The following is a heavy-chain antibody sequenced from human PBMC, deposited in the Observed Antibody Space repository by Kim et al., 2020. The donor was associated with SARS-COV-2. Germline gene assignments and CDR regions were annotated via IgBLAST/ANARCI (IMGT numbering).Heavy chain of an antibody. CDR2: IYNSGST. CDR3: ASFGVGAFDY. J-gene: IGHJ4*02. CDR1: GGSISSSNW. V-gene: IGHV4-4*02. Sequence: SETLSLTCAVSGGSISSSNWWCCVRQPPGKLLEWIGEIYNSGSTNYNPSLKSRVTISVDKTKNQFSLQLSSVTAADTAVYYCASFGVGAFDYWGQGTPVT. D-gene: IGHD3-16*01.